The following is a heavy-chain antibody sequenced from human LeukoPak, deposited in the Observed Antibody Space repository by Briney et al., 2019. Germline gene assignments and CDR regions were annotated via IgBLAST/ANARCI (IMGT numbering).Heavy chain of an antibody. D-gene: IGHD2-21*02. CDR3: ARETDCGGDCYSGYNWFDP. Sequence: GGSLRLSCAASGFTVSSNYMSWVRQAPGKGLEWVSVIYSGGSTYYADSVKGRFTISRDNSKNTLYLQMNSLRAEDTAVYYCARETDCGGDCYSGYNWFDPWGQGTLVTVSS. CDR2: IYSGGST. CDR1: GFTVSSNY. J-gene: IGHJ5*02. V-gene: IGHV3-66*01.